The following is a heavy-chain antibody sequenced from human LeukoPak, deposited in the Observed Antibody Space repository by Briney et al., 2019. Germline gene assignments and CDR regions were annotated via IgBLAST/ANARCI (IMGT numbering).Heavy chain of an antibody. CDR1: GYTFTSYD. CDR3: ARGRMVRGVGNWFDP. J-gene: IGHJ5*02. CDR2: MNPNSGNT. Sequence: GASVKVSCKASGYTFTSYDINWVRQATGQGLEWMGWMNPNSGNTGDAQKFQGRVTMTRNTSISTAYMELSSLRSEDTAVYYCARGRMVRGVGNWFDPWGQGTLVTVSS. V-gene: IGHV1-8*01. D-gene: IGHD3-10*01.